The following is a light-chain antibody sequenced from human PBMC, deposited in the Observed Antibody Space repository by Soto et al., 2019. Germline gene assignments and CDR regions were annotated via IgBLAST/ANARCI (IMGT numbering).Light chain of an antibody. V-gene: IGKV1-27*01. J-gene: IGKJ2*01. CDR2: AAS. CDR3: QKYNTVSPGYT. Sequence: DIQMTQSPSSLSASVGDRVTITCRASQDIKNDIVWYQQKPGKVPKLLIYAASTLQSGVPTRFSGSGSGTDFTLTISSLQPEDVSTYYCQKYNTVSPGYTFGQGTKLEIK. CDR1: QDIKND.